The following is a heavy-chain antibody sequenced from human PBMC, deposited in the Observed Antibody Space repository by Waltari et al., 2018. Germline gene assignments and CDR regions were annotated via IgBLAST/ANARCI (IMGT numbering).Heavy chain of an antibody. CDR2: ISETSRTT. Sequence: EERLVQSGGGLVQPGGSLRLSCEASGFSLTNYTMNWVRQAPGKGLEWVAYISETSRTTFYADSVRGRFIISRNNAKNSLSLQMVSLRGEDTAVYYCAVARGNYDVLTGFPVDSWGQGTLVTV. CDR3: AVARGNYDVLTGFPVDS. CDR1: GFSLTNYT. J-gene: IGHJ5*01. V-gene: IGHV3-48*01. D-gene: IGHD3-9*01.